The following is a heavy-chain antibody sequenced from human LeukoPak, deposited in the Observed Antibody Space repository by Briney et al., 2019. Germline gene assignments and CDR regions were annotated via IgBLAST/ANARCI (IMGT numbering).Heavy chain of an antibody. J-gene: IGHJ4*02. D-gene: IGHD3-16*02. CDR2: ISGSDGTS. CDR1: GFTFNSFA. CDR3: AKSLGVGGYTRYKGFDQ. Sequence: GGSLRLSCAASGFTFNSFAMNWVRQAPGKGLEWVSSISGSDGTSHYADFVKGRFTISKDNSKNTLYLQMNSLRAEDTAAYYCAKSLGVGGYTRYKGFDQWGQGTLVVVSS. V-gene: IGHV3-23*01.